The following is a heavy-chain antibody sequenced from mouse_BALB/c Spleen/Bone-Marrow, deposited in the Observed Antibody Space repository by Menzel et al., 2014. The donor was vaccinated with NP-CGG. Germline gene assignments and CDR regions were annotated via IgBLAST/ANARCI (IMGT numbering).Heavy chain of an antibody. CDR1: GYSFXGYF. CDR3: GSGPAWFAY. CDR2: INPYNGDT. J-gene: IGHJ3*01. Sequence: VQLQQSGPELVKPGASVKISRKASGYSFXGYFTNWVKQSHGKSLEWIGRINPYNGDTFYNQKFKGKATLTVDKSSSTAHMELLSLTSEDSAVYYCGSGPAWFAYWGQGTLVIVSA. V-gene: IGHV1-37*01.